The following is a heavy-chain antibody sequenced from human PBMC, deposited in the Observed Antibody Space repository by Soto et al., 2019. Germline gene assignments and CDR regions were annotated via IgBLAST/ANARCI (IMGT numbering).Heavy chain of an antibody. CDR3: ASQIAVAGTKDFDY. CDR1: GGTFSSYA. Sequence: SVKVSCKASGGTFSSYAISWVRQAPGQGLEWMGGIIPIFGTANYAQKFQGRVTITADESTSTAYMELSSLRSEDTAVYYCASQIAVAGTKDFDYWGQGTLVTVSS. CDR2: IIPIFGTA. V-gene: IGHV1-69*13. D-gene: IGHD6-19*01. J-gene: IGHJ4*02.